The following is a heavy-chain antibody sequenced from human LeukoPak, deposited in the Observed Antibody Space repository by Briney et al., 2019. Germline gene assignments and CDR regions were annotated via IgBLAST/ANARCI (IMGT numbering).Heavy chain of an antibody. V-gene: IGHV1-69*06. CDR2: IIPIFGTA. J-gene: IGHJ3*02. CDR1: GGTFSNYA. D-gene: IGHD3-22*01. CDR3: AGTYYYGSSGPGGAFDI. Sequence: SVKVSCKASGGTFSNYAISWVRQAPGQGLEWMGGIIPIFGTANYAQKFQGRVTITADKSTSTAYMELSSLRSEDTAVYYCAGTYYYGSSGPGGAFDIWGQGTMVTVSS.